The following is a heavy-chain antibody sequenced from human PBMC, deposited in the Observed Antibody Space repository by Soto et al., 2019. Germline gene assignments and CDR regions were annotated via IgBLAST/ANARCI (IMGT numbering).Heavy chain of an antibody. V-gene: IGHV3-30*18. D-gene: IGHD4-4*01. CDR1: GFTFSYYG. Sequence: QVQLVESGGGVVQPGRSLRLSCAASGFTFSYYGMHWVRQAPGKGLEWVAVISYDGSNKYYADSVKGRFTISRDNSNNPLYLQMNSLSADDTAVFYCAKGGLDVYSSLEYWGQGTLVTVSS. CDR2: ISYDGSNK. J-gene: IGHJ1*01. CDR3: AKGGLDVYSSLEY.